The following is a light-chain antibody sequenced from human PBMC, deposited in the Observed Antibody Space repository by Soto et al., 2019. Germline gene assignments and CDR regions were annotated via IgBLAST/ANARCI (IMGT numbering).Light chain of an antibody. Sequence: EIVMTQSPASLSVSPGESFTLSRRASQSVSSYLAWYQQKPGQPPRLLIYFASTRATAVPARFTAGGSGTEFTLTISSLQSDDLAVYYCQQYDKWPRTFGQGTKVDI. J-gene: IGKJ1*01. CDR1: QSVSSY. V-gene: IGKV3-15*01. CDR3: QQYDKWPRT. CDR2: FAS.